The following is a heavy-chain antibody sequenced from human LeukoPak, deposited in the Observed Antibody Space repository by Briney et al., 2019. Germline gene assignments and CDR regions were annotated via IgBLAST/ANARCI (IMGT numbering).Heavy chain of an antibody. Sequence: GGSLRLSCAASGLTFSSYAMSWVRQAPGKGLEWVSAISGSGGSTYYADSVKGRFTISRDNSKDTLYLQMNSLRAEDTAVYYCAKGADYYGSGTILGYWGQGTLVTVSS. D-gene: IGHD3-10*01. J-gene: IGHJ4*02. V-gene: IGHV3-23*01. CDR3: AKGADYYGSGTILGY. CDR1: GLTFSSYA. CDR2: ISGSGGST.